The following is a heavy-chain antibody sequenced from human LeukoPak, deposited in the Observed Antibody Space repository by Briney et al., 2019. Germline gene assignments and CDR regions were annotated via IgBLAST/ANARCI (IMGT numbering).Heavy chain of an antibody. CDR1: GYTFTGYY. D-gene: IGHD3-22*01. V-gene: IGHV1-2*02. J-gene: IGHJ3*02. CDR2: INPNSGGT. CDR3: AVTMYYHDSSGYYYGGAFDI. Sequence: ASVKVSCKASGYTFTGYYMHWVRQAPGQGLEWMGWINPNSGGTNYAQKFQGRVTMTRDTSISTAYMELSRLRSDDTAVYYCAVTMYYHDSSGYYYGGAFDIWGQGTMVTVSS.